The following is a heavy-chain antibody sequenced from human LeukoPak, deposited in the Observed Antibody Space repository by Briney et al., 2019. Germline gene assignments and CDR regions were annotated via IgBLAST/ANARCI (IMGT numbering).Heavy chain of an antibody. CDR3: ASGGIWVPWEIDY. V-gene: IGHV3-21*01. CDR2: ISSSSSYI. CDR1: GFTFSSCS. Sequence: GGSLRLSCAASGFTFSSCSMNWVRQAPGKGLEWVSSISSSSSYIYYADSVKGRFTISRDNAKNSLYLQMNSLRAEDTAVYYCASGGIWVPWEIDYWGQGTLVTVSS. J-gene: IGHJ4*02. D-gene: IGHD2-15*01.